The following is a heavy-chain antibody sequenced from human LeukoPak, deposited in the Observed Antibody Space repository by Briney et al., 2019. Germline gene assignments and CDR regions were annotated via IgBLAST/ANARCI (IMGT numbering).Heavy chain of an antibody. Sequence: ASVKVSCKASGYTFTSYYMHWVRQAPGQGLEWMGIINPSGGSTSYAQKFQGRVTMTRDTSTSTVYMELSSLRSEDTAVYYCANLAHCSGGSCYSGDDAFDIWGQGTMVTVSS. CDR3: ANLAHCSGGSCYSGDDAFDI. CDR2: INPSGGST. J-gene: IGHJ3*02. V-gene: IGHV1-46*03. CDR1: GYTFTSYY. D-gene: IGHD2-15*01.